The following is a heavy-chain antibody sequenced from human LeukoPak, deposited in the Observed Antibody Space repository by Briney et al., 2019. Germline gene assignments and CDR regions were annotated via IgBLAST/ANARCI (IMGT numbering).Heavy chain of an antibody. J-gene: IGHJ4*02. V-gene: IGHV3-48*03. D-gene: IGHD2-15*01. CDR2: ISSTGNTI. CDR3: ARGRYCSGHNCYFDY. Sequence: GGSLRLSCAASEFTFRSYEMNWVCQAPGKGLEWISYISSTGNTIYYVDSVQGRFTISRDNAKNSLYPQMNSRRAEDTAVYYCARGRYCSGHNCYFDYWGQGTLVTVSS. CDR1: EFTFRSYE.